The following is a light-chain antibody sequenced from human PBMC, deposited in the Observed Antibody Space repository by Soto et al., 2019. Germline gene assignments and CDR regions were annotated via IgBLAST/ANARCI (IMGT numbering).Light chain of an antibody. V-gene: IGLV2-14*01. CDR1: SSDIGTYNF. CDR3: SSDTTPSTLI. CDR2: EIN. Sequence: QSALTKPASVSGSPGQSITISCTGTSSDIGTYNFVSWYQQRPGKAPKLLIHEINNRPSGVSIRFSGSKSGNTASLTISGLQAEDEADYYCSSDTTPSTLIFGGGTKLTVL. J-gene: IGLJ2*01.